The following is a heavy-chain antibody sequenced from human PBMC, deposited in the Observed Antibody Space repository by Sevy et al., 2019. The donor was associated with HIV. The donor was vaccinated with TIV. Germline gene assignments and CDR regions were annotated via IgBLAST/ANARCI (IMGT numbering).Heavy chain of an antibody. Sequence: GGSLRLSGAASGFTFSNYGMHWVRQAPGKGLEWVAVIWNDGSNKYYADSVKGRFTSSRDNCRKTLYLQMNSLRVEDTAVYFCARGGDFNDRSAKRDFDYWGQGPLVTVSS. CDR3: ARGGDFNDRSAKRDFDY. D-gene: IGHD3-22*01. CDR2: IWNDGSNK. J-gene: IGHJ4*02. V-gene: IGHV3-33*01. CDR1: GFTFSNYG.